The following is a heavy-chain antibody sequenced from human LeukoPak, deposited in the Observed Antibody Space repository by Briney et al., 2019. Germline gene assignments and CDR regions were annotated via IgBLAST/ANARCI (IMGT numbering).Heavy chain of an antibody. V-gene: IGHV4-34*01. D-gene: IGHD5-18*01. Sequence: SETLSLTCAVYGGSFSGDYRSWIRQPPGKGLEWIGEINHSGSTNYNPSLKSRVTISVDTSKNQFSLKLSSVTAADTAVYYCARGITWIPDYWGQGTLVTVSS. J-gene: IGHJ4*02. CDR3: ARGITWIPDY. CDR2: INHSGST. CDR1: GGSFSGDY.